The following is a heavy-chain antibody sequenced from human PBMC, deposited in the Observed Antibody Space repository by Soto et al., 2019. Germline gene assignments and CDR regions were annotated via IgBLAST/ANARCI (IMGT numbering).Heavy chain of an antibody. V-gene: IGHV4-61*01. CDR2: VYHTGRT. CDR3: ARDFDYFDF. D-gene: IGHD3-3*01. J-gene: IGHJ4*02. CDR1: GGSFKSGSYY. Sequence: QVHLQESGPGLVKPSETLSLTCTVSGGSFKSGSYYWSWIRQPPGKGLEFIVYVYHTGRTNYNPSLKCPVSIAMDTSKNQCSLDLDSVTAADTSVYFCARDFDYFDFLVQVTLVAVSS.